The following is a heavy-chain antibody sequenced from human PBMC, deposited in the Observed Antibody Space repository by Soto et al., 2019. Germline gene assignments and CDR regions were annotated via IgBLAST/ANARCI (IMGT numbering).Heavy chain of an antibody. CDR1: GGSISSSSSY. Sequence: SETLSLTCTVSGGSISSSSSYWGWIRQPPGKGLEWIGTIYSGSTYYNPSLKSRVTISVDTSKNQFSLKLNSVAAADTAIYFCATTRGIAVGGSFDYWGQGTLVTVSS. V-gene: IGHV4-39*01. CDR2: IYSGST. J-gene: IGHJ4*02. CDR3: ATTRGIAVGGSFDY. D-gene: IGHD6-13*01.